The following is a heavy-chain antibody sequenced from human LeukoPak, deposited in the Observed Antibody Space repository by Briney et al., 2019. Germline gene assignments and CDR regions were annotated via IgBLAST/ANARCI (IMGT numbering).Heavy chain of an antibody. CDR2: ISYDGSNK. V-gene: IGHV3-30-3*01. CDR3: VRGIQHLADYFDY. J-gene: IGHJ4*02. Sequence: TGGSLRLSCAASGFTFSSYAMHWVRQAPGKGLEWVAVISYDGSNKYYADSVKGRFTISRDNSKNTLYLQMNSLRAEDTAVYYCVRGIQHLADYFDYWGQGALVTVSS. CDR1: GFTFSSYA.